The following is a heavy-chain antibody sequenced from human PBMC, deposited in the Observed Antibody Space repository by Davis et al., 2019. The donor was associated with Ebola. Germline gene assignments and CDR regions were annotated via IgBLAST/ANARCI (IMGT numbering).Heavy chain of an antibody. J-gene: IGHJ4*02. CDR1: GYTFTSYG. D-gene: IGHD1-1*01. Sequence: ASVTVSCKASGYTFTSYGISWVRQAPGQGLEWMGIINPSGGSTSYAQKFQGRVTMTRDTSTSTVYMELTTLRSEDTAMYYCASPAGTTEHWFDYWGQGTQVTVSS. V-gene: IGHV1-46*01. CDR2: INPSGGST. CDR3: ASPAGTTEHWFDY.